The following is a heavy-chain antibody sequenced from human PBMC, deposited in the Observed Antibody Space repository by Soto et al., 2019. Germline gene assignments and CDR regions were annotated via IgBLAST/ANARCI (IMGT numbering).Heavy chain of an antibody. CDR1: GYTFTSYG. J-gene: IGHJ4*02. D-gene: IGHD4-17*01. CDR3: ARSLLPIRAVTTNSVIGY. Sequence: QIHLVQSGAEVKKPGASVKVSCKASGYTFTSYGISWVRQAPGQGLEWMGWISVYNGETKYAHNPQGRVTMTPDTSTSAAFMERVSLRSDDTAVYYCARSLLPIRAVTTNSVIGYWGQGALVTVSS. CDR2: ISVYNGET. V-gene: IGHV1-18*01.